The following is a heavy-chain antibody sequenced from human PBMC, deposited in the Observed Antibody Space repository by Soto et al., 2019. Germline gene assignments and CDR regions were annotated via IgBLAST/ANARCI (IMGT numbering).Heavy chain of an antibody. Sequence: PSETLSLTCTVSGGSISSSSYYWGWIRQPPGKGLEWIGSIYYSGSTYYNPSLKSRVTISVDTSKNQFSLKLSSVTAADTAVYYCARGEIVLVPAAMLANYGMDVWGQGTTVTVSS. CDR3: ARGEIVLVPAAMLANYGMDV. V-gene: IGHV4-39*01. D-gene: IGHD2-2*01. CDR1: GGSISSSSYY. J-gene: IGHJ6*02. CDR2: IYYSGST.